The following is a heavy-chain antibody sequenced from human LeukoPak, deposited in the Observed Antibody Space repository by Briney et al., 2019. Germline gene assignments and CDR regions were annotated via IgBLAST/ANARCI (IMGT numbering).Heavy chain of an antibody. CDR1: GYTFTGYY. Sequence: ASVKVSCKASGYTFTGYYMHWVRQAPGQGLEWMGWINPNSGGTNYAQKFQGRVTMTRDTSISTAYMELSRLRSDDTAVYYCARGGTPYYYGSGRFHYYMDVWGKGTTVTISS. CDR3: ARGGTPYYYGSGRFHYYMDV. J-gene: IGHJ6*03. D-gene: IGHD3-10*01. V-gene: IGHV1-2*02. CDR2: INPNSGGT.